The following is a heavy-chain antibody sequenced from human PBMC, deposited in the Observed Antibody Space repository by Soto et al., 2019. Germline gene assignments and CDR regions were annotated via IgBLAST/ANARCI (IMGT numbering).Heavy chain of an antibody. D-gene: IGHD3-22*01. V-gene: IGHV4-34*01. Sequence: SETLSLTCAVYGGSFSAYNWGWIRQPPGKGLEWIGEISHSGSTNYNPSLKSRVTISVDTSKNQFSLILSSVTAADTAVYYCARGGSSGYYLDYFDYWGQGTLVTVSS. CDR3: ARGGSSGYYLDYFDY. CDR2: ISHSGST. J-gene: IGHJ4*02. CDR1: GGSFSAYN.